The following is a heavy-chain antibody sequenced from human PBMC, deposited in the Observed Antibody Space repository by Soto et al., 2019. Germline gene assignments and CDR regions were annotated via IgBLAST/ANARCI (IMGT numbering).Heavy chain of an antibody. D-gene: IGHD5-12*01. V-gene: IGHV1-24*01. CDR3: ATSRGYDPYYYYGMDV. Sequence: SVKVSCKVSGYTLTELSMHWVRQAPGKGLEWMGGFDPEDGETIYAQKFQGRVTMTEDTSTDTAYMELSSLRSEDTAVYYCATSRGYDPYYYYGMDVWGQGTTVTVSS. CDR2: FDPEDGET. CDR1: GYTLTELS. J-gene: IGHJ6*02.